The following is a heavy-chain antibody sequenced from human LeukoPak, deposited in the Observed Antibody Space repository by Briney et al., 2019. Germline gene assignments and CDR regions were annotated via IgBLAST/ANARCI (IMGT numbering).Heavy chain of an antibody. D-gene: IGHD2-21*02. V-gene: IGHV3-23*01. J-gene: IGHJ4*02. CDR1: GFTFRTYA. Sequence: GGSLRLSCAPSGFTFRTYAMNWVRQAPGKGLEWVAVVVGDGGGIHYADSVKGRFTISRDNSQNTLYLQMNDLRADDTATYFCAKARTPDGYYSIDFWGQGTLVTVSS. CDR2: VVGDGGGI. CDR3: AKARTPDGYYSIDF.